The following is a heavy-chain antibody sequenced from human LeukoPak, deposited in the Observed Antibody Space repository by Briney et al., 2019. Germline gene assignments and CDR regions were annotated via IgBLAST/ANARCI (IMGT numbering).Heavy chain of an antibody. J-gene: IGHJ4*02. CDR3: ARSVAGGTVTDGFDY. CDR1: GYFFSSYW. D-gene: IGHD4-17*01. V-gene: IGHV5-51*01. Sequence: PGESLKISCKGSGYFFSSYWIGWVRQMPGKGLEWMGIIYPGDSDTRYSPSFQGQVTISADKSISTAYLQWSSLKASDTAMYYCARSVAGGTVTDGFDYWGQGTLVTVSS. CDR2: IYPGDSDT.